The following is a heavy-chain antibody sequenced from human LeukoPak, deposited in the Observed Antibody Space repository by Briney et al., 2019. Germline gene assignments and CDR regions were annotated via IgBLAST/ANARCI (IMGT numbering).Heavy chain of an antibody. D-gene: IGHD3-10*01. CDR2: IHSNGGA. CDR1: GGSISDYY. V-gene: IGHV4-59*01. J-gene: IGHJ5*02. Sequence: SETLSLTCTVSGGSISDYYWSWIGQPPGKGLEWIGFIHSNGGANYNASLSSRATISRDTSSSQVSLKLTSVTAADTAVYYCASSNQGSLGQFDPWGQGTLVTVSS. CDR3: ASSNQGSLGQFDP.